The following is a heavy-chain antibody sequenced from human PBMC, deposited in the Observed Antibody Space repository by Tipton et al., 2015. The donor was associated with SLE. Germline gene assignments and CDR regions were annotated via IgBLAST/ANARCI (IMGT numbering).Heavy chain of an antibody. CDR1: GGSISNSDYF. V-gene: IGHV4-39*07. CDR3: ARDRAICTRTTCYGDNWFDV. CDR2: IHYSGTT. D-gene: IGHD2-2*01. J-gene: IGHJ5*02. Sequence: TLSLTCTVSGGSISNSDYFWGWVRQSPEKGLEWIGIIHYSGTTYYNPSLKSRVTISVDTSKNQFSLKVNSLTAADTAVYYCARDRAICTRTTCYGDNWFDVWGQGTLVTVSS.